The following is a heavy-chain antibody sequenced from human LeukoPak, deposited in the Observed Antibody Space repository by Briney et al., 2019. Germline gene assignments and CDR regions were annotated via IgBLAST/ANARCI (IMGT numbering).Heavy chain of an antibody. V-gene: IGHV3-23*01. CDR2: ISGSGGST. Sequence: GGSLRLSCAASGFTFSSYAMSWVRQAPGKGLEWVSAISGSGGSTYYADSVKGRFTISRDNSKNTLYLQMNSLRAEDTAVYYCAKGHAVYSSGWSWVYYIDYSSQPTLVTVSS. D-gene: IGHD6-19*01. CDR3: AKGHAVYSSGWSWVYYIDY. CDR1: GFTFSSYA. J-gene: IGHJ4*01.